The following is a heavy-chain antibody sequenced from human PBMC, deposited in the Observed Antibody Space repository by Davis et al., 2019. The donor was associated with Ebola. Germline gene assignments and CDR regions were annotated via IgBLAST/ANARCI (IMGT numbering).Heavy chain of an antibody. CDR1: GDSITSGGYY. D-gene: IGHD1-26*01. Sequence: SETLSLTCKVSGDSITSGGYYWSWVRQRPGKGLEWLGHIYYTGSTEYNPSLEGRLTMSVDTSKNQPSLELTSVIAADTAVYYCARVKVGHSTPFQYWGQGTPVTVSS. CDR2: IYYTGST. CDR3: ARVKVGHSTPFQY. V-gene: IGHV4-31*03. J-gene: IGHJ4*02.